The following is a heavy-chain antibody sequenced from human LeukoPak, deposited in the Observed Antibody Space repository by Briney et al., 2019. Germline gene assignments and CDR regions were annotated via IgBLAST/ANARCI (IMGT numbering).Heavy chain of an antibody. CDR1: GGSISSYY. CDR2: IYYSGST. V-gene: IGHV4-59*01. D-gene: IGHD6-6*01. CDR3: ARTPYSSSSDYYFDY. J-gene: IGHJ4*02. Sequence: SETLSLTCTVSGGSISSYYWSWIRQPPGKGLEWIGYIYYSGSTNYNPSLKSRVTISVDTSKNQFSLKLSSVTAADTAVYYCARTPYSSSSDYYFDYWGQGTLVTVSS.